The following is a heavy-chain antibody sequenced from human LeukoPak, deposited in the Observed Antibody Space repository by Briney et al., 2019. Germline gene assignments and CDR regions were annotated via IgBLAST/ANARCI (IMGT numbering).Heavy chain of an antibody. Sequence: GGSLRLSCAASGFTVSSNYMTWVRQAPGKGLEWVSVIYSGGSINYADSVKGRFTISRDNSKNTLYLQMNSLTAEDTAVYFCAKDLSGGYHSYYFDFWGQGTPVTVSS. J-gene: IGHJ4*02. CDR1: GFTVSSNY. CDR2: IYSGGSI. D-gene: IGHD5-18*01. V-gene: IGHV3-66*01. CDR3: AKDLSGGYHSYYFDF.